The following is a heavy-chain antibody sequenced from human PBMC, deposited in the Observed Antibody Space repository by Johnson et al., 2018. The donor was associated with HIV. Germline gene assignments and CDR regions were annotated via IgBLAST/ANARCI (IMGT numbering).Heavy chain of an antibody. Sequence: QVQLVESGGGVVQPGRSLRLSCAASGFSIRGHWMSWLRQAPGKGLEWVAFIRSDGSNKYYADSVKGRFTISRDNSKNTLYLQMNSLRAEDTAVYYCARDLGPDGAFDIWGQGTMVTVSS. CDR2: IRSDGSNK. V-gene: IGHV3-30*02. CDR1: GFSIRGHW. J-gene: IGHJ3*02. D-gene: IGHD5-24*01. CDR3: ARDLGPDGAFDI.